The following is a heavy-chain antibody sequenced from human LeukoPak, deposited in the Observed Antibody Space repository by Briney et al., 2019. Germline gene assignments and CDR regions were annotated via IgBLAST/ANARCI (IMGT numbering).Heavy chain of an antibody. Sequence: KPGGSLRLSCAASGITFSSYSMNWVRQAPGKGLEWVSSTGGSSRSIYYADSVKGRFTISRDNAKNSLFLQMNSLRAEDTAMYYCAREAGSDHGEAFDIWGQGTMVTVSS. D-gene: IGHD6-13*01. CDR1: GITFSSYS. CDR2: TGGSSRSI. CDR3: AREAGSDHGEAFDI. J-gene: IGHJ3*02. V-gene: IGHV3-21*06.